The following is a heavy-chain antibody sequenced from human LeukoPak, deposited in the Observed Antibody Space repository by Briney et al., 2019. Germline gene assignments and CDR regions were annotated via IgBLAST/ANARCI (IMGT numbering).Heavy chain of an antibody. CDR3: ARGTRNAMVAAGTGFDY. D-gene: IGHD6-13*01. CDR1: GFTFSSYW. V-gene: IGHV3-7*01. Sequence: GGSLRLSCAASGFTFSSYWMSWVRQAPGKGLEWVANIKQDGSEKYYVDSVKGRFTISRDNAKNSLYLQMNSLRAEDTAVYYCARGTRNAMVAAGTGFDYWGQGTLVTVSS. CDR2: IKQDGSEK. J-gene: IGHJ4*02.